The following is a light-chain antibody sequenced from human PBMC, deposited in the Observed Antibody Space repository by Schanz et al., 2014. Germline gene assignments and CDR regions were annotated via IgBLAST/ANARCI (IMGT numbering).Light chain of an antibody. V-gene: IGKV3D-20*02. CDR1: PRGSHNY. Sequence: IGVTQSPATLALSPGDKATLSCGARPRGSHNYLTWYQQKPGLAPRLLIYDASSRATGIPDRFSGSGSGTDFTLTITSLEPEDFAVYYCQQRSDWPPIFTFGPGTTVHLK. J-gene: IGKJ3*01. CDR3: QQRSDWPPIFT. CDR2: DAS.